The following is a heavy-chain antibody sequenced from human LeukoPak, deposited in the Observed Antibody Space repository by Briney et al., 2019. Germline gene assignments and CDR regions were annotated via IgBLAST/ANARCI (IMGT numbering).Heavy chain of an antibody. V-gene: IGHV1-2*02. J-gene: IGHJ4*02. CDR1: GFNFNTYY. CDR3: ARDWNWGPDH. Sequence: GASVKVSCKTSGFNFNTYYMHWIRQAPGQGLEWMGWILPDGGGTHYAQKFEGRFIVTRDMSTSTVYMELSRLSPDDTAVYCCARDWNWGPDHWGQGTLVTVSS. D-gene: IGHD7-27*01. CDR2: ILPDGGGT.